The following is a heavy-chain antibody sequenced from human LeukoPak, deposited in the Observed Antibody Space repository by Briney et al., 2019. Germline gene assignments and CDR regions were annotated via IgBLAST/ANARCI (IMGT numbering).Heavy chain of an antibody. CDR1: GFTFSSYA. V-gene: IGHV3-23*01. CDR3: AKGLTVDTAFGY. J-gene: IGHJ4*02. Sequence: PGGSLRLSCAASGFTFSSYAMSWVRQAPGKGLEWVSAISCSGGSTYYADSVKGRFTISRDNSKNTLYLQMNSLRAEDTAVYYCAKGLTVDTAFGYWGQGTLVTVSS. D-gene: IGHD5-18*01. CDR2: ISCSGGST.